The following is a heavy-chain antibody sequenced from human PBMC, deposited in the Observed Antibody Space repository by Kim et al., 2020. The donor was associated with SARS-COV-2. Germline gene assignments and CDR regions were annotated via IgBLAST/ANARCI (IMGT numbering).Heavy chain of an antibody. V-gene: IGHV3-33*05. Sequence: GGSLRLSCAASGFTFSSYGMHWVRQAPGKGLEWVAVISYDGSNKYYADSVKGRFTISRDNSKNTLYLQMNSLRAEDTAVYYCARSRPIDYYDSSGYYGPFDYWGQGTLVTVSS. CDR3: ARSRPIDYYDSSGYYGPFDY. CDR1: GFTFSSYG. J-gene: IGHJ4*02. CDR2: ISYDGSNK. D-gene: IGHD3-22*01.